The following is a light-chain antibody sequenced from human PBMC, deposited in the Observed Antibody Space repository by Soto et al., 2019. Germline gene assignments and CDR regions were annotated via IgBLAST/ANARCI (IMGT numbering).Light chain of an antibody. CDR1: SSNVGTYNL. CDR2: EVS. V-gene: IGLV2-23*02. Sequence: QSALTQPASVSGSPGQSITISCTGTSSNVGTYNLVSWYQQHPGKAPKLLIYEVSERPSGVSTRFTASKSGNTASLTISGLQAEAEADYYCCSYADVSTYVFGTGTKLTVL. CDR3: CSYADVSTYV. J-gene: IGLJ1*01.